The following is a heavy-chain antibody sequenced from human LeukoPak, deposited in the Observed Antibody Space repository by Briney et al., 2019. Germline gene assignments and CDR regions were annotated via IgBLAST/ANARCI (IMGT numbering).Heavy chain of an antibody. CDR1: GYTFTSYG. CDR3: ARDKAADDCSGGSCYSLYGEFLAQLRSGRIPANWFDP. Sequence: GASVRVSCKASGYTFTSYGISWVRQAPGQGLEWMGWISAYNGNTNYAQKLQGRVTMTTDTSTSTAYMELRSLRSDDTAVYYCARDKAADDCSGGSCYSLYGEFLAQLRSGRIPANWFDPWGQGTLVTVSS. V-gene: IGHV1-18*01. CDR2: ISAYNGNT. D-gene: IGHD2-15*01. J-gene: IGHJ5*02.